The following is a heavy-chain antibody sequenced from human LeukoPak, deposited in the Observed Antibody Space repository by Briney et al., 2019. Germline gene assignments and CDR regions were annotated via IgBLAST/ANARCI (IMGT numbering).Heavy chain of an antibody. V-gene: IGHV1-18*01. CDR1: GYTFTSYG. J-gene: IGHJ6*03. CDR2: IIAYNGNT. D-gene: IGHD3-10*01. Sequence: ASVKVSCKASGYTFTSYGISWVRQAPGQGLEWMGWIIAYNGNTNYAQKLQGRVTMTTDTSTSTAYMELRSLRSDDTAVYYCARVSRSGSTIVYYYYYYMDVWGKGTTVTISS. CDR3: ARVSRSGSTIVYYYYYYMDV.